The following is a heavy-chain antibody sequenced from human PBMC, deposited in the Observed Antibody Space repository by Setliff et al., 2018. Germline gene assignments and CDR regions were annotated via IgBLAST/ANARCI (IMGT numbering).Heavy chain of an antibody. D-gene: IGHD3-16*01. V-gene: IGHV3-21*06. Sequence: GGSLRLSCTASGFTFNKYVMNWVRQGPGKGRQCVSSISGSGRYIYYADSVKGRFTISRDNAKNSLYLQMNSLRAEDTAVYYCARDQGSYGYRAFDSWGQGALVTVSS. CDR1: GFTFNKYV. CDR3: ARDQGSYGYRAFDS. J-gene: IGHJ4*02. CDR2: ISGSGRYI.